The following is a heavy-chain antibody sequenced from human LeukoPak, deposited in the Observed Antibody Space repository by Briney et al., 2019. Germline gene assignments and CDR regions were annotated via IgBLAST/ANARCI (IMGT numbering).Heavy chain of an antibody. CDR2: INHSGST. CDR1: GGSFSAYY. CDR3: ARSTDRSGYSNDY. J-gene: IGHJ4*02. V-gene: IGHV4-34*01. Sequence: PSETLSLTCAVYGGSFSAYYWTWIRHPPGKGLDWIGEINHSGSTSYNPSLKSRVTISVDTSKNQFSLKLSSVTAADTAVYYCARSTDRSGYSNDYWGQGTLVTVSS. D-gene: IGHD3-3*01.